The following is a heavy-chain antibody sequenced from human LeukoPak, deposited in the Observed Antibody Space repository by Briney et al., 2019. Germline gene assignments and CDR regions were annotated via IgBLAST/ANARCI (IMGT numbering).Heavy chain of an antibody. Sequence: SQTLSLTCTVSGGSISSGSYYWSWIRQPAGKGLEWIGRVYTSGSTNYNPSLKSRVTISVDTSKNQFSLKLSSVTAADTAVYYCARDFTIFGIDPWGQGTLVTVSS. CDR1: GGSISSGSYY. J-gene: IGHJ5*02. CDR2: VYTSGST. V-gene: IGHV4-61*02. CDR3: ARDFTIFGIDP. D-gene: IGHD3-3*01.